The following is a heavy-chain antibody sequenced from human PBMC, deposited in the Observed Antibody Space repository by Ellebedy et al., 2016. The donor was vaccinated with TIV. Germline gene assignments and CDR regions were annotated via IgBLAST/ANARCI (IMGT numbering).Heavy chain of an antibody. Sequence: SVKVSXKASGGTFSSYAISWVRQAPGQGLEWMGGIIPIFGTANYAQKFQGRVTITADESTSTAYMELSSLRSEDTAVYYCARGGGSSGIDAFDIWGQGTMVTVSS. J-gene: IGHJ3*02. D-gene: IGHD3-22*01. CDR3: ARGGGSSGIDAFDI. CDR1: GGTFSSYA. CDR2: IIPIFGTA. V-gene: IGHV1-69*13.